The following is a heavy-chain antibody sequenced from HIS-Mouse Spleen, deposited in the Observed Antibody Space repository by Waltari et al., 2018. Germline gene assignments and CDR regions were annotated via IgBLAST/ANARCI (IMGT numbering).Heavy chain of an antibody. CDR2: IYSGSST. J-gene: IGHJ4*02. CDR3: ARSNWYFDY. CDR1: GFTVSGNY. D-gene: IGHD7-27*01. Sequence: EVQLVESGGGLVQPGGSLRLSCAASGFTVSGNYMGWVRQAPGRVLEWFSVIYSGSSTYYADSVKGRFTISRDNSKNTLYLQLNSLRAEDTAVYYCARSNWYFDYWGQGTLVTVSS. V-gene: IGHV3-66*01.